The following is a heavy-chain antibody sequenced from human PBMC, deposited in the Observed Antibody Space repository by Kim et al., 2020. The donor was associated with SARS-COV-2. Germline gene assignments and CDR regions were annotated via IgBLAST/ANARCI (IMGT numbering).Heavy chain of an antibody. D-gene: IGHD4-17*01. Sequence: GGSLRLSCAASGFTFSGSAIHWVRQASGKGLEWVGRIRSKANSNTTAYAASLKGRFIISRDDSKNTAYLQMNSLKTEDTAVYYCTRWGVTTADAFDYWGQGALVTVSS. CDR1: GFTFSGSA. CDR2: IRSKANSNTT. J-gene: IGHJ4*02. CDR3: TRWGVTTADAFDY. V-gene: IGHV3-73*01.